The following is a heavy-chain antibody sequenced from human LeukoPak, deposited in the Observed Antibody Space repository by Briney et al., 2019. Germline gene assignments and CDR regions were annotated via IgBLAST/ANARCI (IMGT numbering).Heavy chain of an antibody. CDR2: IWYDGSNK. V-gene: IGHV3-33*01. Sequence: GRSLRLSCAASGFTFSSYGMHWVRQAPGKGLEWVAVIWYDGSNKYYADSVKGRFTISRDNSKNTLYLEMNSLRAEDTAVYYCARSGFGFQYYYYGMDVWGQGTTVTVSS. CDR3: ARSGFGFQYYYYGMDV. D-gene: IGHD1-26*01. J-gene: IGHJ6*02. CDR1: GFTFSSYG.